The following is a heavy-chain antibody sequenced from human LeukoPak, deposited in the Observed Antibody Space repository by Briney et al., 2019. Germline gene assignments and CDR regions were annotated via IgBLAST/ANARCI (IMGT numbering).Heavy chain of an antibody. CDR2: VYYSGNT. J-gene: IGHJ5*02. CDR3: ATGYTNGVNQEIWLDP. V-gene: IGHV4-39*07. CDR1: GGSISRRSYY. Sequence: PSETLSLTCTVSGGSISRRSYYWGWIRQPPGKGLEWIGSVYYSGNTYYNPSLKSRVSMSVDTSKNQFSLKLSSVTAADTAMYYCATGYTNGVNQEIWLDPWGQGILVTVSS. D-gene: IGHD2-8*01.